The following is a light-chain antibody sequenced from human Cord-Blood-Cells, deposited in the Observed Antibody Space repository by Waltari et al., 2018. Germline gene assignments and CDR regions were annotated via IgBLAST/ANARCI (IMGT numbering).Light chain of an antibody. CDR2: DAS. CDR1: QSVSSY. V-gene: IGKV3-11*01. J-gene: IGKJ3*01. Sequence: EIVLTQSPATLSLSPGERATLSCRASQSVSSYLAWYQQKPGQAPRLLIYDASNRATGIPARFGGSGSGTDFTLTISSLEPEDCAVYYCQQRSNWPCTFGPGTKVDIK. CDR3: QQRSNWPCT.